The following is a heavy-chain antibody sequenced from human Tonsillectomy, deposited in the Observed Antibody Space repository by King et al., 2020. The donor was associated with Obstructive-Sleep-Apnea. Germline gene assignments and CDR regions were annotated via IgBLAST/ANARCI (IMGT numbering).Heavy chain of an antibody. J-gene: IGHJ4*02. CDR2: INIDGTST. Sequence: EVQLVESGGGLVQPGGSLRLSCAASGFTLSSYWMHWVRQTPGKGLVWVSRINIDGTSTTYADSVKGRFTISRDNAKNTLYLQMSSLRAEDTALYYCARPTRTSTVIELWGQGTLVTVSS. CDR1: GFTLSSYW. CDR3: ARPTRTSTVIEL. D-gene: IGHD2-2*01. V-gene: IGHV3-74*01.